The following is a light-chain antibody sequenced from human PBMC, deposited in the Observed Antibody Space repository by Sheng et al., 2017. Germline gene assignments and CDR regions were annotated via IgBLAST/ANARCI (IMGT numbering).Light chain of an antibody. V-gene: IGKV3-15*01. CDR3: QQYNTFSPTT. Sequence: EIVLTQSPATLSVSPGDRATLSCRASQSVSTNLAWYQQKPGQAPRLLISGASTRATGIPARFSGTGSGTDFTLTISSLQPDDFATYYCQQYNTFSPTTFGQGTRLDIK. J-gene: IGKJ5*01. CDR2: GAS. CDR1: QSVSTN.